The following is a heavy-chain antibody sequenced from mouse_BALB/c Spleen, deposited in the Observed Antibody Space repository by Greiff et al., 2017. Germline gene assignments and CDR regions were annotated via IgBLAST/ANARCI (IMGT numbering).Heavy chain of an antibody. V-gene: IGHV2-9*02. CDR2: IWAGGST. CDR3: ALNSLLRGEGFAD. D-gene: IGHD1-2*01. J-gene: IGHJ3*01. CDR1: GFSFTSYG. Sequence: QVQLKESGPGLVAPSQCLSISCTASGFSFTSYGVHWVRQPPGKGLEWLGVIWAGGSTNYNSALMSRLSISKDNSKSQVFLKMNSLQTDDTAMYYCALNSLLRGEGFADWGQGTLVTVSA.